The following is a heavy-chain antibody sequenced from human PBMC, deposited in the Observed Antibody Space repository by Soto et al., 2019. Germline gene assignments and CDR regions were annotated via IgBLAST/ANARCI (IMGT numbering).Heavy chain of an antibody. V-gene: IGHV4-59*12. Sequence: SETLSLTCTVSGGSISSYYWSWIRQPPGKGLEWIGYIYYSGSANYNPSLKSRVTISVDISKSQFSLRLTSVTAADTAVYYCARYNAASGTYYFDFWGQGALVTVSS. CDR2: IYYSGSA. CDR1: GGSISSYY. CDR3: ARYNAASGTYYFDF. D-gene: IGHD6-13*01. J-gene: IGHJ4*02.